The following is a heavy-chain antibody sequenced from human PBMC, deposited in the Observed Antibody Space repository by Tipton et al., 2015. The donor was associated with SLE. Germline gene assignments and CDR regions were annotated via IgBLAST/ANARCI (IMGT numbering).Heavy chain of an antibody. V-gene: IGHV3-15*01. Sequence: SLRLSCAASGFTFSNAWMSWVRQAPGKGLEWVGRIKSKTDGGTTDYAAPVKGRFTISRDDSKNTLYLQMNSLKTEDTAVYYCTTDHYYGSGSYSSFDYWSQGTLVTVSS. CDR1: GFTFSNAW. D-gene: IGHD3-10*01. J-gene: IGHJ4*02. CDR3: TTDHYYGSGSYSSFDY. CDR2: IKSKTDGGTT.